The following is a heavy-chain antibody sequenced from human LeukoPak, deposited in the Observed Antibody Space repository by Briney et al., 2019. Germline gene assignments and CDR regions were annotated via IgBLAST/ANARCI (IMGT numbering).Heavy chain of an antibody. J-gene: IGHJ4*02. D-gene: IGHD2-15*01. V-gene: IGHV1-69*04. CDR2: IIPILGIA. CDR1: VGTFSSYA. CDR3: ARGPVVVVTYFDY. Sequence: SVKVSCKASVGTFSSYAISWVRQAPGQGLEWMGRIIPILGIANYAQKFQGRVTITADKSTSTAYMELSSLRSEDTAVYYCARGPVVVVTYFDYWGQGTLVTVSS.